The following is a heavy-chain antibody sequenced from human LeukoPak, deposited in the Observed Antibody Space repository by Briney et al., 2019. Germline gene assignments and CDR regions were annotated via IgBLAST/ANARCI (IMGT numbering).Heavy chain of an antibody. Sequence: SETLSLTCTVSGGSVSSGSYYWSWIRQPPGKGLEWIGYFYYSGSTNYNPSLKSRVTISVDTSKNQFSLKLTSLTAADTAVYYCARESAAGPFDYWGQGTLVTVSS. V-gene: IGHV4-61*01. D-gene: IGHD6-13*01. CDR1: GGSVSSGSYY. CDR2: FYYSGST. CDR3: ARESAAGPFDY. J-gene: IGHJ4*02.